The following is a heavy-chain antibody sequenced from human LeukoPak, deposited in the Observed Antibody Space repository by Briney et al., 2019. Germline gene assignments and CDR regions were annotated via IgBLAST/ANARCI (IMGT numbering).Heavy chain of an antibody. CDR1: GGSFSGYY. CDR3: ARARVDTAMAEHFDY. Sequence: PSETLSLTCAVYGGSFSGYYWSWIRQPPGKGLEWIGYIYYSGSTYYNPSLKSRVTISVDTSKNQFSLKLSSVTAADTAVYYCARARVDTAMAEHFDYWGQGTLVTVSS. D-gene: IGHD5-18*01. CDR2: IYYSGST. V-gene: IGHV4-34*09. J-gene: IGHJ4*02.